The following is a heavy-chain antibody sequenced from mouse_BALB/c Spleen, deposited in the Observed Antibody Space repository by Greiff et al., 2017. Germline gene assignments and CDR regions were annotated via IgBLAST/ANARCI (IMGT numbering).Heavy chain of an antibody. Sequence: DVMLVESGGGLVKPGGSLKLSCAASGFAFSSYDMSWVRQTPEKRLEWVAYISSGGGSTYYPDTVKGRFTISRDNAKNTLYLQMSSLKSEDTAMYYCARPLYYGRNYAMDYWGQGTSVTVSS. CDR3: ARPLYYGRNYAMDY. CDR2: ISSGGGST. D-gene: IGHD1-1*01. CDR1: GFAFSSYD. J-gene: IGHJ4*01. V-gene: IGHV5-12-1*01.